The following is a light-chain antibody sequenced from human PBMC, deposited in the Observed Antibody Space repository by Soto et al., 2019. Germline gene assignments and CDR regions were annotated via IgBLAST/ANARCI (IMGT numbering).Light chain of an antibody. J-gene: IGKJ1*01. CDR1: QGIHSW. CDR3: QQYSIYWT. CDR2: DAS. Sequence: DIQMTQSPSTLSASVGDRVTITCRASQGIHSWLAWYQQKPGKAPELLIYDASTLKSGVPSRFSGSASGTEFTLTISSLQPDDFATYYCQQYSIYWTFGQGTKVDIK. V-gene: IGKV1-5*01.